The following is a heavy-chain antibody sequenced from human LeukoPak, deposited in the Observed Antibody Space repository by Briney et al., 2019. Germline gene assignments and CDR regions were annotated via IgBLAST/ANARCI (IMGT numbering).Heavy chain of an antibody. Sequence: SETLSLTCTVSGGSISSSSYYWGWIRQPPGKGLEWIGSIYYSGSTYYNPSLKSRVTISVDTSKNQFSLKLSSVTAADTAVYYRATIEYSSSWSAPYYFDYWGQGTLVTVSS. CDR3: ATIEYSSSWSAPYYFDY. CDR1: GGSISSSSYY. CDR2: IYYSGST. J-gene: IGHJ4*02. D-gene: IGHD6-13*01. V-gene: IGHV4-39*01.